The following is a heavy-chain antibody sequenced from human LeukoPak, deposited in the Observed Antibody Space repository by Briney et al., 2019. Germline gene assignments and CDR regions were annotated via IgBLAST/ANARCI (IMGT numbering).Heavy chain of an antibody. D-gene: IGHD5/OR15-5a*01. Sequence: GASVKVSCKASGYTFTGYYMHWVRQAPGQGLEWMGWINPNSGGTNYAQKFQGWVTMTRDTSISTAYMELSRLRSDDTAVYYCAGALYDSAVYFDYWGQGTLVTVSS. CDR3: AGALYDSAVYFDY. CDR1: GYTFTGYY. V-gene: IGHV1-2*04. CDR2: INPNSGGT. J-gene: IGHJ4*02.